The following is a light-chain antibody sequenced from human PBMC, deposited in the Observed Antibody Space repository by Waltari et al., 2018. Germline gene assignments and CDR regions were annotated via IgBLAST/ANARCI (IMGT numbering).Light chain of an antibody. V-gene: IGLV1-44*01. CDR1: TSDIGGNT. Sequence: QSVLTQPPSASGTPGQRVTISCSGSTSDIGGNTVFWYQQLPGTAPKRLSQSNDQRPSGVPDRFSGFKSGTSASLAISGLQSEDEGEYFCAAWDDSLTYVFGTGTKVTVL. CDR2: SND. J-gene: IGLJ1*01. CDR3: AAWDDSLTYV.